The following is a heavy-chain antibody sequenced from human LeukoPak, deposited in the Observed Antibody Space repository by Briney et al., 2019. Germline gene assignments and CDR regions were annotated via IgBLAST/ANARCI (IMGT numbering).Heavy chain of an antibody. Sequence: GGSLRLSCAASGFTFSSYAISWVRQAPGQGLEWMGRIIPILGIANYAQKFQGRVTITADKSTSTAYMELSSLRSEDTAVYYCARDLHPVNYDYYYGMDVWGQGTTVTVSS. V-gene: IGHV1-69*04. CDR1: GFTFSSYA. J-gene: IGHJ6*02. CDR3: ARDLHPVNYDYYYGMDV. CDR2: IIPILGIA. D-gene: IGHD4-11*01.